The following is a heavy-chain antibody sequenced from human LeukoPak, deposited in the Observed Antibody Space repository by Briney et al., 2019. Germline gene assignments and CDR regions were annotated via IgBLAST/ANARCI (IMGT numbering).Heavy chain of an antibody. J-gene: IGHJ3*02. D-gene: IGHD2-2*02. CDR1: GGSISSGGYS. CDR3: ARGDDCSSTSCYRSAFDI. CDR2: IYHSGST. Sequence: PSETLSLTCAVSGGSISSGGYSWSWIRQPPGKGLEWIGYIYHSGSTYYYPSLKSRVTISVDRSKNQFSLKLSSVTAADTAVYYCARGDDCSSTSCYRSAFDIWAKGQWSPSLQ. V-gene: IGHV4-30-2*01.